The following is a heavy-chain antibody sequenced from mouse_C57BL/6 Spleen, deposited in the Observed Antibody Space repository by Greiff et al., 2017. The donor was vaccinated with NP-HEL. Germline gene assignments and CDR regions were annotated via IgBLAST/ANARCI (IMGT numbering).Heavy chain of an antibody. CDR1: GYTFTSYW. Sequence: VQLQQPGAELVKPGASVKLSCKASGYTFTSYWMQWVKQRPGQGLEWIGEIDPSDSYTNYNQKFKGKATLTVDTSSSTAYMQLSSLTSEDSAVYYCARSMYVRGYFDVWGTGTTVTVSS. CDR3: ARSMYVRGYFDV. V-gene: IGHV1-50*01. J-gene: IGHJ1*03. CDR2: IDPSDSYT. D-gene: IGHD2-3*01.